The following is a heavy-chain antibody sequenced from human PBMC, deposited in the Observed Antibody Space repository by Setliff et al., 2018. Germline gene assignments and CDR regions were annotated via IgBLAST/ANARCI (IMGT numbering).Heavy chain of an antibody. CDR3: ATGTTDRGIVAYYYYYMDV. D-gene: IGHD3-22*01. CDR2: FDPEDGET. J-gene: IGHJ6*03. V-gene: IGHV1-24*01. CDR1: GYTLTELS. Sequence: ASVKVSCKVSGYTLTELSMHWVRQAPGKGLEWMGGFDPEDGETIYAQKFQGRVTMTEDTSTDTAYMELSSLRSEDAAVYYCATGTTDRGIVAYYYYYMDVWGKGTTVTVSS.